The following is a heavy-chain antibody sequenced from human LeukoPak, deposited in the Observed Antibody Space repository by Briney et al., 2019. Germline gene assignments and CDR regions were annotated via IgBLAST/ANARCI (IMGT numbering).Heavy chain of an antibody. CDR3: ARASWNYSLDY. CDR2: IYHSGST. CDR1: GASINKYY. D-gene: IGHD1-7*01. V-gene: IGHV4-59*12. J-gene: IGHJ4*02. Sequence: SETLSLTCTVSGASINKYYWNWVRQPPGKGLEWIGYIYHSGSTYYNPSLKSRVTISVDRSKNQFSLKLSSVTAADTAVYYCARASWNYSLDYWGQGTLVTVSS.